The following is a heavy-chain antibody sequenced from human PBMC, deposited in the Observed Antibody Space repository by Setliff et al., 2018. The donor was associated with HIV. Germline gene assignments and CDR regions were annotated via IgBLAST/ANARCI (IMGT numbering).Heavy chain of an antibody. CDR1: GYSISSGYY. J-gene: IGHJ5*02. Sequence: PSETLSLTCVVSGYSISSGYYWGWIRQPPGTGLEWIGSFYHSTTYYNPSLKSRVTISVDTSKNQISLKLISVTAADTAVYYCARYGGNSFWFDPWGQGTLVTVSS. CDR2: FYHSTT. V-gene: IGHV4-38-2*01. CDR3: ARYGGNSFWFDP. D-gene: IGHD2-21*01.